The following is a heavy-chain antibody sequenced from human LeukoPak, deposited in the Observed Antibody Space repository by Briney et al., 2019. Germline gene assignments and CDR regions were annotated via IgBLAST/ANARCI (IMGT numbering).Heavy chain of an antibody. CDR1: GGSFSGYY. Sequence: SETLSLTCAVYGGSFSGYYWSWIRQPPGKGLEWIGEINHSGSTNYNPSLKSRVTLSVDTSKNQFSLKLSSVTAADTAVYYCARGQGIVVVVAATGNMDVWGKGTTVTVSS. CDR2: INHSGST. CDR3: ARGQGIVVVVAATGNMDV. D-gene: IGHD2-15*01. J-gene: IGHJ6*03. V-gene: IGHV4-34*01.